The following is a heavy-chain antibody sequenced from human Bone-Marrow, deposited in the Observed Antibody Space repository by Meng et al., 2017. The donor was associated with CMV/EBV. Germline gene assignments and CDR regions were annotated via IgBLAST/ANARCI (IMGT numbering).Heavy chain of an antibody. J-gene: IGHJ1*01. Sequence: SEALSLPCTVQGAPFRGYYWSWIRQPPGKGLEGIGEINHSGSTNYTQSLRRRVTISVDTSKNQFSLKLSSVTAADTAVYYCVRSFCNGGTFLRAERAGICQHWGQGTLVTVSS. CDR1: GAPFRGYY. CDR2: INHSGST. V-gene: IGHV4-34*01. CDR3: VRSFCNGGTFLRAERAGICQH. D-gene: IGHD2-15*01.